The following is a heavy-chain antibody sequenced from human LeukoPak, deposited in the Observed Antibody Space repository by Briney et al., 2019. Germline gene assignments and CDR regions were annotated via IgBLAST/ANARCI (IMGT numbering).Heavy chain of an antibody. CDR2: ISYDGSNK. V-gene: IGHV3-30-3*01. Sequence: PGGSLRLSCAASGLTFSSYAMHWVRQAPGKGLEWVAVISYDGSNKYYADSVKGRFTISRDNSKNTLYLQMNSLRAEDTAVYYCARDFFPGTVTYYFDYWGQGTLVTVSS. CDR3: ARDFFPGTVTYYFDY. CDR1: GLTFSSYA. D-gene: IGHD4-17*01. J-gene: IGHJ4*02.